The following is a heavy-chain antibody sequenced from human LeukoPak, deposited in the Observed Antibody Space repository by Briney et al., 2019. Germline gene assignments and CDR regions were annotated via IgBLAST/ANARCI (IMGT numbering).Heavy chain of an antibody. CDR2: INPNSGGT. Sequence: ASVKVSCKASGGTFSSYAISWVRQAPGQGLEWMGWINPNSGGTNYAQKFQGWVTMTRDTSISTAYMELSRLRSDDTAVYYCARARGSYYSFDYWGQGTLVTVSS. CDR3: ARARGSYYSFDY. CDR1: GGTFSSYA. V-gene: IGHV1-2*04. D-gene: IGHD1-26*01. J-gene: IGHJ4*02.